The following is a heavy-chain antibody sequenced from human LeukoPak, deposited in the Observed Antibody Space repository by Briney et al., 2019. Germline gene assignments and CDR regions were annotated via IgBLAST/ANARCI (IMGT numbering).Heavy chain of an antibody. V-gene: IGHV3-48*02. CDR3: ARVTYYYDSSGYYQVIDY. CDR2: ISSSSSTI. Sequence: QPGGSLRLSCAASGFTFSSYSMNWVRQAPGKGREWVSYISSSSSTIYYADSVKGRFTISRDNAKNSLYLQMNSLRDEDTAAYYCARVTYYYDSSGYYQVIDYWGQGTLVTVSS. D-gene: IGHD3-22*01. J-gene: IGHJ4*02. CDR1: GFTFSSYS.